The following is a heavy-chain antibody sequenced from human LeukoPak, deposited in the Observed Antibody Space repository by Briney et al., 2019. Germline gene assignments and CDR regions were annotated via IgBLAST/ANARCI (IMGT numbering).Heavy chain of an antibody. V-gene: IGHV3-11*01. CDR2: ISSSGSTI. D-gene: IGHD6-19*01. J-gene: IGHJ3*02. CDR3: ARESEQWLVFYRAFDI. CDR1: GFTLSTNA. Sequence: PGGSLRLSCLTSGFTLSTNAMSWVRQAPGKGLEWVSYISSSGSTIHYADSVKGRFTISRDNAKNSLYLQMNSLRAEDTAVYYCARESEQWLVFYRAFDIWGQGTMVTVSS.